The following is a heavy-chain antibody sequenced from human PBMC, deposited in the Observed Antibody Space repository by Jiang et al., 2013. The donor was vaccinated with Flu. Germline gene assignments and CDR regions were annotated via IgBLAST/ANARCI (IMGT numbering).Heavy chain of an antibody. Sequence: AEVKKPGASVKVSCKASGYTFTSYYMHWVRQAPGQGLEWMGIINPSGGSTSYAQKFQGRVTMTRDTSTSTVYMELSSLRSEDTAVYYCARGQGSSSWYVSWFDPWGQGTLVTVSS. CDR2: INPSGGST. V-gene: IGHV1-46*03. D-gene: IGHD6-13*01. CDR1: GYTFTSYY. CDR3: ARGQGSSSWYVSWFDP. J-gene: IGHJ5*02.